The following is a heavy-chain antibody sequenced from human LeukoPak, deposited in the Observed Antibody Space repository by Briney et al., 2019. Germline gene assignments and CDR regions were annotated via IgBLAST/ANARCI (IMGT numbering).Heavy chain of an antibody. D-gene: IGHD4-17*01. CDR3: VMGYGDYVGSFDY. Sequence: KPGGSLRLSCAASGFTFSSYSMNWVRQAPGKGLEWVSSISSSSSYIYYADSVKGRFTISRDNAKNSLYLQMNSLRAEDTAVYYCVMGYGDYVGSFDYWGQGTLVTVSS. V-gene: IGHV3-21*01. CDR1: GFTFSSYS. CDR2: ISSSSSYI. J-gene: IGHJ4*02.